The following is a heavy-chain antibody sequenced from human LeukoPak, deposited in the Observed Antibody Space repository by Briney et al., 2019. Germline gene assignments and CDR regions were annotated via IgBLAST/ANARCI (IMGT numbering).Heavy chain of an antibody. V-gene: IGHV1-24*01. Sequence: ASVXXSCKVSGHTLIELPIXXXXXXPGKGXXWMXXXXXXDGXTIYAXXXXXXXTMXXXXSIETAYMEMSSLRFDDTAVYYCTTXFYIDGDPGYWGRGTLVTVSS. J-gene: IGHJ4*02. CDR3: TTXFYIDGDPGY. CDR1: GHTLIELP. CDR2: XXXXDGXT. D-gene: IGHD4-17*01.